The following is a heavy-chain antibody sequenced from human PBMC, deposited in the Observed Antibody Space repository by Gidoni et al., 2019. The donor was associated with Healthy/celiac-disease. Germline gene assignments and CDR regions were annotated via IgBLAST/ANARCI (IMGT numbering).Heavy chain of an antibody. J-gene: IGHJ3*02. Sequence: EVQLVESGGGLVKPGGSLRLSCAASGFTFRSSRMNWVRQAPGKGLEWVSSISSSSSYIYYADSVKGRFTISRDNAKNSLYLQMNSLRAEDTAVYYCARGLNYYDSSGYSALDAFDIWGQGTMVTVSS. CDR1: GFTFRSSR. CDR2: ISSSSSYI. CDR3: ARGLNYYDSSGYSALDAFDI. D-gene: IGHD3-22*01. V-gene: IGHV3-21*01.